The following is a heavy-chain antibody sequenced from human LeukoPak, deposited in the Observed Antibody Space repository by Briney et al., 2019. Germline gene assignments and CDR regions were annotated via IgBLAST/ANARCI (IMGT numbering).Heavy chain of an antibody. D-gene: IGHD2-2*01. CDR2: IKEDGSDK. J-gene: IGHJ4*02. Sequence: GGSLRLSCEASGFIFSNYWMAWVRQAPGKGLEWVANIKEDGSDKNYVESMKGRFTISRDNSKNTLYLQMNSLRAEDTAVYYCAKGVVVAPDVTPFDYWGQGTLVTVSS. V-gene: IGHV3-7*03. CDR3: AKGVVVAPDVTPFDY. CDR1: GFIFSNYW.